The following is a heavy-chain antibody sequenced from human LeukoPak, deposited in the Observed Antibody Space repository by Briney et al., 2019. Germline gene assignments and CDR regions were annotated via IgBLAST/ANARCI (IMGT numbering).Heavy chain of an antibody. CDR3: ARGRTYYDILTGKPPTYYYYMDV. CDR1: GYTFTSYD. CDR2: MNPNSGNT. V-gene: IGHV1-8*01. J-gene: IGHJ6*03. Sequence: ASVKVSCKASGYTFTSYDINWVGQATGQGLEWMGWMNPNSGNTGYAQKFQGRVTMTRNTSISTAYMELSSLRSEDTAVYYCARGRTYYDILTGKPPTYYYYMDVWGKGTTVTISS. D-gene: IGHD3-9*01.